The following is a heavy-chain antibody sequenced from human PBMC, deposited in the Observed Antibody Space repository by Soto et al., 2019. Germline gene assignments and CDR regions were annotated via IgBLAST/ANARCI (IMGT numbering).Heavy chain of an antibody. Sequence: GGSLRLSCAASGFTFSSYAMHWVRQAPGKGLEWVAVISYDGSNKYYADSVKGRFTISRDNSKNTLYLQMNSLRAEDTAVYYCASIPLAAAGTSPDYWGQGTLVTVSS. CDR2: ISYDGSNK. CDR3: ASIPLAAAGTSPDY. D-gene: IGHD6-13*01. J-gene: IGHJ4*02. CDR1: GFTFSSYA. V-gene: IGHV3-30-3*01.